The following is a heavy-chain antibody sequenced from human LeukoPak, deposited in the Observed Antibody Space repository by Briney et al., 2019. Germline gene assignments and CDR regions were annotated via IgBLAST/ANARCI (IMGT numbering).Heavy chain of an antibody. CDR3: ARDQQYYDFWSGLLPYYYYYGMDV. CDR1: GYTCTSYG. Sequence: GASVKVSCKASGYTCTSYGISWVRQAPGHGLEWMGWISAYNGNTNYAQKLQGRVTMTTDTSTSTAYMELRSLRSDDTAVYYCARDQQYYDFWSGLLPYYYYYGMDVWGQGTTVTVSS. V-gene: IGHV1-18*01. CDR2: ISAYNGNT. J-gene: IGHJ6*02. D-gene: IGHD3-3*01.